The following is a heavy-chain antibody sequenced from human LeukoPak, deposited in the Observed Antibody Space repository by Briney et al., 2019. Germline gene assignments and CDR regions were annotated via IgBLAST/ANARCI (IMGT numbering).Heavy chain of an antibody. J-gene: IGHJ3*01. CDR1: GFTFSSYA. V-gene: IGHV3-23*01. D-gene: IGHD3-3*01. CDR3: TRVILEWLLAASD. CDR2: ISGSGGST. Sequence: GGSLRLSCAASGFTFSSYAMSWVRQAPGKGLEWVSAISGSGGSTYYADSVKGRFTISRDDSKSIAYLQMNSLKTEDTAVYYCTRVILEWLLAASDWGQGTMVTVSS.